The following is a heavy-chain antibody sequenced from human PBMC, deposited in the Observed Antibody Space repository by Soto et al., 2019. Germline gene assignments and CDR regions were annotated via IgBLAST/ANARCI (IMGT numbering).Heavy chain of an antibody. V-gene: IGHV3-30-3*01. J-gene: IGHJ4*02. Sequence: PGGSLRLSCAVSGFTFSDYAIHWVRQAPGKGLEWMAVISYDGSNNDYADSVKGRFTISRDNSKNTVFLRMNSLRTDDTAVYYCARDSAAVGNFDSWGQGTLVTRLL. CDR1: GFTFSDYA. D-gene: IGHD6-13*01. CDR3: ARDSAAVGNFDS. CDR2: ISYDGSNN.